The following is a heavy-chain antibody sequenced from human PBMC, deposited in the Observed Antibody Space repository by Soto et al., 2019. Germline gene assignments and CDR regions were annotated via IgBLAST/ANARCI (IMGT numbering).Heavy chain of an antibody. D-gene: IGHD6-19*01. V-gene: IGHV3-66*01. CDR1: GFDASVNY. J-gene: IGHJ4*02. Sequence: PGGSLRLSCAASGFDASVNYMTWVRQAPVKGLEWVSAINSGGNTFYADSVKGRFTISRDNAKNSLYLQMNSLRDEDTAVYYCARVSSGHDYWGQGTLVTVSS. CDR2: INSGGNT. CDR3: ARVSSGHDY.